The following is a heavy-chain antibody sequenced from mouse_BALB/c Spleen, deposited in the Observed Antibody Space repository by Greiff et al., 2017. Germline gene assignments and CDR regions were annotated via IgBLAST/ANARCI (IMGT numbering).Heavy chain of an antibody. CDR3: ARDQLAY. V-gene: IGHV5-9-3*01. CDR1: GFTFSSYA. CDR2: ISSGGSYT. Sequence: EVQVVESGGGLVKPGGSLKLSCAASGFTFSSYAMSWVRQTPEKRLEWVATISSGGSYTYYPDSVKGRFTISRDNAKNTLYLQMSSLRSEDTAMYYCARDQLAYWGQGTLVTVSA. J-gene: IGHJ3*01.